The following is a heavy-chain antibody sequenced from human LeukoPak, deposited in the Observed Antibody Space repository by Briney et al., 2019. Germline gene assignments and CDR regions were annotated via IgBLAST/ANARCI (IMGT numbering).Heavy chain of an antibody. V-gene: IGHV4-34*01. CDR2: IYYSGST. Sequence: SETLSLTCAVYGGSFSGYYWSWIRQPPGKGLEWIGSIYYSGSTYYNPSLKSRVTISVDTSKNQFSLKLSSVTAADTAVYYCARRIVVVAKHNWFDPWGQGTLVTVSS. CDR1: GGSFSGYY. J-gene: IGHJ5*02. D-gene: IGHD5-12*01. CDR3: ARRIVVVAKHNWFDP.